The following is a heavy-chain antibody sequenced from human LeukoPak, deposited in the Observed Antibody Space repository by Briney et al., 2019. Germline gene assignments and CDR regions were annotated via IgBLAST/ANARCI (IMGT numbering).Heavy chain of an antibody. CDR2: ISAYNGNT. CDR1: GYTFTSYG. J-gene: IGHJ5*02. Sequence: GASVKVSCKASGYTFTSYGISWVRRAPGQGLEWMGWISAYNGNTNYAQKLQGRVTMTTDTSTSTAYMELRSLRSDDTAAYYCARDRHGYSYYYDSSGYCDPWGQGTLVTVSS. CDR3: ARDRHGYSYYYDSSGYCDP. V-gene: IGHV1-18*01. D-gene: IGHD3-22*01.